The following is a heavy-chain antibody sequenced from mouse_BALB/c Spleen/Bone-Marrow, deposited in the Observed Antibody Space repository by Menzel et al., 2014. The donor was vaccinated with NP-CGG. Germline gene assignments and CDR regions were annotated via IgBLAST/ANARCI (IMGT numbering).Heavy chain of an antibody. Sequence: EVKLVESGGGLVKPGGSLKLSCAASGFTFSSYAMSWVRQTPEKRLEWVATISSGGSYTYYPDSVKGRFTISRDNAKNTLDLQMSSLRSEDTAMYYCARHGITRLLDYWGQGTTLTVSS. CDR1: GFTFSSYA. D-gene: IGHD2-4*01. V-gene: IGHV5-9-3*01. CDR3: ARHGITRLLDY. J-gene: IGHJ2*01. CDR2: ISSGGSYT.